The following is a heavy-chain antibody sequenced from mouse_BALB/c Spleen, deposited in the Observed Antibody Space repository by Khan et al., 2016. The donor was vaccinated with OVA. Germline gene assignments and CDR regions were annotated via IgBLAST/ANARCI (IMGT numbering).Heavy chain of an antibody. V-gene: IGHV1-77*01. J-gene: IGHJ3*01. CDR2: IYPGSGNT. CDR1: GYTFTDYY. Sequence: QVQLQQSGAELARPGASVKLSCKASGYTFTDYYINWVKQRTGQGLEWIGEIYPGSGNTYYNEKFKGKATLTADKSSSTAFMQLSSLTSEDSAVYFCARSGIGSFAYWGQGTLGTVSA. CDR3: ARSGIGSFAY. D-gene: IGHD2-2*01.